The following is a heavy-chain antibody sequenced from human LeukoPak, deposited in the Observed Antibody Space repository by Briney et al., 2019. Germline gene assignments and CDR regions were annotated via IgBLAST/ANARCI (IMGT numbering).Heavy chain of an antibody. CDR2: ISYDGSDK. CDR1: GFTFSNYG. Sequence: GGSLRLSCAASGFTFSNYGMHWVRQAPGKGLEWVTLISYDGSDKYYADSVRGRFTISRDYSKNTLYLQMNSLRAEDTALYYCAKDLSSGSSIYGMDVWGQGTTVTVSS. J-gene: IGHJ6*02. D-gene: IGHD3-10*02. CDR3: AKDLSSGSSIYGMDV. V-gene: IGHV3-30*18.